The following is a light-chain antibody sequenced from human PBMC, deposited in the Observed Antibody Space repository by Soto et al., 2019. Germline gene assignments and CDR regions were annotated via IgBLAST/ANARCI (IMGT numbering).Light chain of an antibody. CDR1: SSDIGSYNY. CDR2: EVS. CDR3: SSYTSSNTWV. J-gene: IGLJ3*02. Sequence: QSVLTQPASVSGSPGQWTTISCTGTSSDIGSYNYVSWYQQYPGKAPKLMIYEVSNRPSGVSNRFSGSKSGNTASLTISGLQAEDEADYYCSSYTSSNTWVFGGGTKLTVL. V-gene: IGLV2-14*01.